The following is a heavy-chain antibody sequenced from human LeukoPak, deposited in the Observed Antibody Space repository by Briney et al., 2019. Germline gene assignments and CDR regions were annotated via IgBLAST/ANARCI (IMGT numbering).Heavy chain of an antibody. CDR1: GHTFTTYY. CDR2: INPSGDGT. Sequence: GASVKVSCKASGHTFTTYYVHLVRQAPGQGLEWMGVINPSGDGTNYPQRFQGRVTITRDTSASTAYMELSSLRSEDTAVYYCARPVMYSSGPFDYWGQGTLVTVSS. D-gene: IGHD6-19*01. V-gene: IGHV1-46*01. CDR3: ARPVMYSSGPFDY. J-gene: IGHJ4*02.